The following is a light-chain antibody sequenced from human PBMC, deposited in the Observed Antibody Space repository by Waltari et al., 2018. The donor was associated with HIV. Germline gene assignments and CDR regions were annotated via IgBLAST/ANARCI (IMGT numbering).Light chain of an antibody. Sequence: ELVLTQSPGTLSLSPGERATLSCRASQSVSSSYLAWYQQKPGQAPRLLIYGVSSRATGIPDKFSGSGSETDFTLTISRLEPEDFAVYYCQQYGTSGFTFGPGTKMDIK. CDR3: QQYGTSGFT. CDR2: GVS. CDR1: QSVSSSY. V-gene: IGKV3-20*01. J-gene: IGKJ3*01.